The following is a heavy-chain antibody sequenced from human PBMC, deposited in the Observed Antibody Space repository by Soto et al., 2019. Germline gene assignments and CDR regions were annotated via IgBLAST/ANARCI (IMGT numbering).Heavy chain of an antibody. V-gene: IGHV4-59*08. CDR2: IYYSGST. J-gene: IGHJ5*02. CDR3: ARQGAAAAWNWFDP. CDR1: GGSISSYY. D-gene: IGHD6-13*01. Sequence: QVQLQESGPGLVKPSETLSLTCTVSGGSISSYYWSWIRQPPGKGLEWIGYIYYSGSTNYNPSLTSRVTLSVDTSKNQFSRKLSSVTAADTAVYYCARQGAAAAWNWFDPWGQGTLVTVSS.